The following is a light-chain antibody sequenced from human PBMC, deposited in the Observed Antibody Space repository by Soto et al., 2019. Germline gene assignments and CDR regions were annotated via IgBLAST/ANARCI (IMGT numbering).Light chain of an antibody. CDR3: QHYKNYPWT. CDR1: QDVGRY. J-gene: IGKJ1*01. Sequence: AIRMTQSPSSLSASAGDRVAIACRASQDVGRYLAWYQQKPGQAPKLLIYGASTVQSGVPSRFSGGGSGTDVTLTISCLQTEDFANYYCQHYKNYPWTFGQGTKVEIK. CDR2: GAS. V-gene: IGKV1-8*01.